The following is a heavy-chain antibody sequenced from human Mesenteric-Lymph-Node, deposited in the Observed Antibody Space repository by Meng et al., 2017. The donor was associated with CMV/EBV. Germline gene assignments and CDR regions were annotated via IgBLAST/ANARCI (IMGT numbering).Heavy chain of an antibody. J-gene: IGHJ4*02. CDR1: GGSFSGYY. CDR2: INHSGST. D-gene: IGHD3-9*01. CDR3: ARGSSYDILTGYFDY. V-gene: IGHV4-34*01. Sequence: GPALLKPSETLSVTCTFYGGSFSGYYWNWIRQSPEKGLEWIGEINHSGSTTYNPSFTSRIIISVDTSTNQISLNMSSVTAADTAVYYCARGSSYDILTGYFDYWGQGALVTVSS.